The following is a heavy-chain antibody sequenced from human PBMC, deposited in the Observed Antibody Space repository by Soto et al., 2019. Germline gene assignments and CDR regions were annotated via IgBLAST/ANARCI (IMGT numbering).Heavy chain of an antibody. CDR2: ISAYNGNT. CDR1: GYTFTSYG. D-gene: IGHD5-18*01. J-gene: IGHJ5*02. V-gene: IGHV1-18*01. Sequence: SVKVSCKASGYTFTSYGISWVRQASGQGLEWMGWISAYNGNTNYAQKLQGRVTMTTDTSTSTAYMELRSLRSDDTAVYYCASSDSYGYNWFDPWGQGTLVTVSS. CDR3: ASSDSYGYNWFDP.